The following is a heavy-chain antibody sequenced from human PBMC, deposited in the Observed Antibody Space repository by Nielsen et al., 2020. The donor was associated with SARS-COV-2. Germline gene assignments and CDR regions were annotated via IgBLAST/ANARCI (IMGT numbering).Heavy chain of an antibody. CDR2: IKPDGSEK. Sequence: GGSLRLSCAASGFTFSSYSMSWVRQVPGKGLEWVTDIKPDGSEKFYVDSVKGRFTISRDNAKNSMSLQMNSLRVEDTAVYYCARGWSRAFDVWGQGTMVTVSS. CDR3: ARGWSRAFDV. CDR1: GFTFSSYS. J-gene: IGHJ3*01. V-gene: IGHV3-7*01.